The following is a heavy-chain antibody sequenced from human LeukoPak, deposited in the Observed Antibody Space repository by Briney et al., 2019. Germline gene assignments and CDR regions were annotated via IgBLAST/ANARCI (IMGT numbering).Heavy chain of an antibody. J-gene: IGHJ4*02. CDR2: ISGSGGST. V-gene: IGHV3-23*01. CDR1: GFTFSSYA. CDR3: VRGGTYCDSTCKGADY. D-gene: IGHD2/OR15-2a*01. Sequence: GGSLRLSCAASGFTFSSYAMSWVRQAPGKGLEWVSAISGSGGSTYYADSVKGRFTISRDNSRNTVYVQMNSLTPEDTAVYYCVRGGTYCDSTCKGADYWGQGTLVAVSS.